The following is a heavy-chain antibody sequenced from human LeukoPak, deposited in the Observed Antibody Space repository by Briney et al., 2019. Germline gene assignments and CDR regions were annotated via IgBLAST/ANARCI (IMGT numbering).Heavy chain of an antibody. J-gene: IGHJ4*02. CDR3: ARGRTSGGVTTEIDY. D-gene: IGHD4-17*01. V-gene: IGHV3-21*01. CDR2: ISSGSTYI. CDR1: GFTYDDYA. Sequence: GGSLRLSCAASGFTYDDYAMHWVRQAPGKGLEWVSGISSGSTYIYYADSLKGRFTISRDNAKNSLYLQMNNLRAEDTAVYYCARGRTSGGVTTEIDYWGQGTLVTVSS.